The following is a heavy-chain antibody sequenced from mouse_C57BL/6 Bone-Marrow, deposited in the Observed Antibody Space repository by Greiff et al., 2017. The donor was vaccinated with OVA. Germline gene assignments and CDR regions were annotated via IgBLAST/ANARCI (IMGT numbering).Heavy chain of an antibody. D-gene: IGHD2-1*01. CDR1: GFTFSNYW. V-gene: IGHV6-3*01. CDR2: IRLKSDNYAT. J-gene: IGHJ3*01. CDR3: TRGKYGTSFAY. Sequence: EVKLVESGGGLVQPGGSMKLSCVASGFTFSNYWMNWVRQSPEKGLEWVAQIRLKSDNYATHYAESVKGRFTISRDDSKSSVYLQMNNLRAEDTGIYYCTRGKYGTSFAYWGQGTLVTVSA.